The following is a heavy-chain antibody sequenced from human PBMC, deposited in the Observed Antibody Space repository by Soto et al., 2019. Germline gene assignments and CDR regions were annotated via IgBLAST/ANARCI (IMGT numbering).Heavy chain of an antibody. CDR1: GGSIISSGYH. D-gene: IGHD2-21*01. CDR3: ARLNVADYYFDY. V-gene: IGHV4-39*01. Sequence: SVTLSLTSTVSGGSIISSGYHWVRKHQPPGKGLEWIGSIYYSGSTYYNPSLKSRVTISVDTSKNQFSLKLSSVTAADTAVYYCARLNVADYYFDYWGQGTLVTVSS. CDR2: IYYSGST. J-gene: IGHJ4*02.